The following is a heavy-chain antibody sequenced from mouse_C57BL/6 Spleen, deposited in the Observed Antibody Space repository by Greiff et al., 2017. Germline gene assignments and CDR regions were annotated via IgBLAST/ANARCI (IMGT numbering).Heavy chain of an antibody. V-gene: IGHV5-2*01. CDR1: EYEFPSHD. J-gene: IGHJ4*01. D-gene: IGHD2-4*01. CDR2: INRDGGST. Sequence: EVQLVESGGGLVRPGASLKLSCESNEYEFPSHDMSWVRKTPGKRLELVAAINRDGGSTYYPDTMEGRFILARDKTKKTLYLQMSSLRSEDTALYYCARHGIGLRRLDYWGQGTSVTVSS. CDR3: ARHGIGLRRLDY.